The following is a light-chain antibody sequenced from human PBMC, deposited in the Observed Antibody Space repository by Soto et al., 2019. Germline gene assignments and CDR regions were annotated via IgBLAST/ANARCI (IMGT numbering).Light chain of an antibody. CDR1: QNIRSS. CDR2: GAS. Sequence: EVVMTQSPASLSASPCDRVTLSCRASQNIRSSLAWYQQRPGQAPRLLIYGASTRATGLPVRFSGSGSGTEFTLTISSLQSEDFAVYYCQQYNNWPFTFGPGTKVDIK. J-gene: IGKJ3*01. V-gene: IGKV3-15*01. CDR3: QQYNNWPFT.